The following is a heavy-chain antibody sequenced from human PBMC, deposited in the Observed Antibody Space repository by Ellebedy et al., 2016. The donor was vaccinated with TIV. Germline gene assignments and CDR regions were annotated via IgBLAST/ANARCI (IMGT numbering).Heavy chain of an antibody. D-gene: IGHD3-10*01. Sequence: GESLKISCAASGFTFSNFWMSWVRQAPGKGLEYVASIKQDGNEKYYVDSVKGRFTISRDNAKNSLYLQMNSLRAEDTAVYYCAHATVRAWGQGTLVTVSS. V-gene: IGHV3-7*01. J-gene: IGHJ5*02. CDR2: IKQDGNEK. CDR3: AHATVRA. CDR1: GFTFSNFW.